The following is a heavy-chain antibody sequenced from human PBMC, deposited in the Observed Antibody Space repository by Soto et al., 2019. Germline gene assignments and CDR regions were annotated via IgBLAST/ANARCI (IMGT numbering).Heavy chain of an antibody. Sequence: QVQLVQSGAEVKKPGASVKVSCKASGYTFTGYYMHWVRQAPGQGLERMGWINPNSGGTNYAQKFQRGVTVTRDPSISPAYMERSRLSADDTAVYYCGRVRKYQLLYDHYYSGMDVWGQGTTVTVSS. V-gene: IGHV1-2*02. D-gene: IGHD2-2*02. CDR1: GYTFTGYY. CDR2: INPNSGGT. CDR3: GRVRKYQLLYDHYYSGMDV. J-gene: IGHJ6*02.